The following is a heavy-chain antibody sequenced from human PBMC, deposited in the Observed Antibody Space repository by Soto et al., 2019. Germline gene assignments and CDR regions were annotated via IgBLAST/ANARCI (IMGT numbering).Heavy chain of an antibody. CDR2: IYYSGST. J-gene: IGHJ6*03. CDR1: GGSISSGGYY. CDR3: ASGYCSSTSCYMGYGYYYYMDV. V-gene: IGHV4-31*03. D-gene: IGHD2-2*02. Sequence: QVQLQESGPGLVKPSQTLSLTCTVSGGSISSGGYYWSWIRQHPGKGLEWIGYIYYSGSTYYNPSLKSRVTISVGTSKNQFSLKLSSVTAADTAVYYCASGYCSSTSCYMGYGYYYYMDVWGKGTTVTVSS.